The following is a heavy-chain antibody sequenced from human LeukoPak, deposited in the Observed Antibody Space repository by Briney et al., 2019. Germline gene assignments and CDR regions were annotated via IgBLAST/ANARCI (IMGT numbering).Heavy chain of an antibody. CDR1: GFTFSGYA. J-gene: IGHJ4*02. Sequence: PGGSLRLACAASGFTFSGYAMHWVRQAPGKGLVWVSRVKSDGSSTSYADSVKGRFTISRDNARNTLYLQMNSLRAEDTAVYYCVRDGFLGPVTAYLDYWGQGTPVTASS. CDR2: VKSDGSST. CDR3: VRDGFLGPVTAYLDY. D-gene: IGHD2-21*02. V-gene: IGHV3-74*01.